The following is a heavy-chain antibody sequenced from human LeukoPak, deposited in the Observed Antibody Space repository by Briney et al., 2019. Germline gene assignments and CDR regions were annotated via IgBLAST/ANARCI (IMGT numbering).Heavy chain of an antibody. V-gene: IGHV3-30*18. J-gene: IGHJ4*02. CDR1: GFTFSSYA. D-gene: IGHD6-19*01. Sequence: GGSLRLSCAASGFTFSSYAMNWVRQAPGKGLEWVALISSDGSKKYYGDSVKGRFTISRDNSKSTLYLQMNSLRTEDTAVYYCAKVSGYTTGWYDYWGQGTLVTVSA. CDR3: AKVSGYTTGWYDY. CDR2: ISSDGSKK.